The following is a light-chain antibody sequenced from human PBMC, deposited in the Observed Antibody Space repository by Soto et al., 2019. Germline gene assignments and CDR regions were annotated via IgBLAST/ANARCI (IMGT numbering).Light chain of an antibody. J-gene: IGKJ3*01. CDR2: GAS. Sequence: EILLTQSPGTVSLSRGERATLSCRASQSVSSSYLAWYQQKPGQAPRLLIYGASSRATDIPDRFSGSGSGTDFTLTISRLEPEDFAVYYCQQYGSSPPTFGPGTKVDIK. CDR1: QSVSSSY. CDR3: QQYGSSPPT. V-gene: IGKV3-20*01.